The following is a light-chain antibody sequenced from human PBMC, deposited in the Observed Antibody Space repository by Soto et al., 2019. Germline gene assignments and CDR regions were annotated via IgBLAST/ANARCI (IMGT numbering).Light chain of an antibody. CDR1: RSNIGTNY. Sequence: QSVLTQPPSASGTPGQRVTISCSGSRSNIGTNYVYWYQQLPGTAPKLLIYSNNQRPSGVPDRFSGSKSGTSASLAISGLQSEDEADYYCAAWDDSLNGPVFGGGTKLTVL. J-gene: IGLJ2*01. CDR2: SNN. V-gene: IGLV1-44*01. CDR3: AAWDDSLNGPV.